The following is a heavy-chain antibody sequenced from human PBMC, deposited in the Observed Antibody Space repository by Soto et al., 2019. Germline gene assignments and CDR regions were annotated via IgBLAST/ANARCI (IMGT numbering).Heavy chain of an antibody. V-gene: IGHV4-30-4*01. J-gene: IGHJ4*02. Sequence: TSETLSLTCTVSGGSISSGDYYWSWIRQPPGKGLEWIGYIYYSGSTYYNPSLKSRVTISVDTSKNQFSLKLSSVTAADTAVYYCARYILTGHGAIQQGREKFDYWGQGTLVTVSS. D-gene: IGHD3-9*01. CDR2: IYYSGST. CDR1: GGSISSGDYY. CDR3: ARYILTGHGAIQQGREKFDY.